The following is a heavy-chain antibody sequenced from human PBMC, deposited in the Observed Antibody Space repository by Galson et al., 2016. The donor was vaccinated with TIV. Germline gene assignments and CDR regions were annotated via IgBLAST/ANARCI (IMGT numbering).Heavy chain of an antibody. Sequence: SVKVSCKASGGTFDNYAINWVRQAPGQGLEWMGRFIPSFESANYARKSQDRVTITADNSKSTVHLEMDSLRPEDTAMYFCATCISGPTLALYYHGMDVWGQGTTVTVSS. J-gene: IGHJ6*02. D-gene: IGHD3-10*01. V-gene: IGHV1-69*06. CDR3: ATCISGPTLALYYHGMDV. CDR2: FIPSFESA. CDR1: GGTFDNYA.